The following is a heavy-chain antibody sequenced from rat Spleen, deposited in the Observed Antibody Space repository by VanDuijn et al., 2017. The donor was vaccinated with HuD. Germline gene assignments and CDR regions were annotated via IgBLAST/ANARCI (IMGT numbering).Heavy chain of an antibody. CDR2: ISYEGSSN. Sequence: EVQLVESDGGLVQTGRSLKLSCAASGFTFSDYYMAWVRQAPKKGLEWVASISYEGSSNYYGDSVKGRFTISRDNAKSSLYLQMNSLRSEDTATYYCTRDRGYTPYWGQGVMVTVSS. J-gene: IGHJ2*01. V-gene: IGHV5-22*01. D-gene: IGHD1-11*01. CDR3: TRDRGYTPY. CDR1: GFTFSDYY.